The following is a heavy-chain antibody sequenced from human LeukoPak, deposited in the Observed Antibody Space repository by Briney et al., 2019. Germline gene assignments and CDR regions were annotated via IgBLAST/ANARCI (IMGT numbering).Heavy chain of an antibody. CDR3: ARISARYNWNYCDY. D-gene: IGHD1-20*01. CDR1: GGSISSGGYY. V-gene: IGHV4-31*03. J-gene: IGHJ4*02. Sequence: SETLSLTCTVSGGSISSGGYYWSWIRQHPGKGLEWIGYIYYSGSTYYNPSLKSRVTISVDTSKNQFSLKLSSVTAADTAVYYCARISARYNWNYCDYWGRGTLVTVSS. CDR2: IYYSGST.